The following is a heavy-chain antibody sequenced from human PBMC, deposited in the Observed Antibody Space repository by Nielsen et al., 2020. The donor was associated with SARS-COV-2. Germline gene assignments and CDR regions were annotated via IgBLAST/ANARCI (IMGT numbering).Heavy chain of an antibody. CDR2: ISWNSGSI. V-gene: IGHV3-9*01. CDR3: AKVTSMAAAGIRRVETFDY. D-gene: IGHD6-13*01. Sequence: GGSLRLSCAASGFTFDDYAMHWVRQAPGKGLEWVSGISWNSGSIGYADSVKGRFTISRDNAKNSLYLQMNSLRAEDTALYYCAKVTSMAAAGIRRVETFDYWGQGTLVTVSS. J-gene: IGHJ4*02. CDR1: GFTFDDYA.